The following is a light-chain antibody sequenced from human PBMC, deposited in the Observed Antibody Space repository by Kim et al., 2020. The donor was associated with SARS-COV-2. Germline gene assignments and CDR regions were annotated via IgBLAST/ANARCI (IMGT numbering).Light chain of an antibody. Sequence: SPGEKATPSRGASDSVSGGYLAADQKKPGQTPRLLIYGASTGATGIPDRCSGGGSGTDFTLTISRLGPEDFAVYYCQQYSSAPWTFGQGTKVDIK. CDR3: QQYSSAPWT. CDR1: DSVSGGY. V-gene: IGKV3-20*01. CDR2: GAS. J-gene: IGKJ1*01.